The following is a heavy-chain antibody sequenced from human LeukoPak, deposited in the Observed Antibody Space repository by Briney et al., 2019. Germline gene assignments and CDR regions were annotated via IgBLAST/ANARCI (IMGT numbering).Heavy chain of an antibody. D-gene: IGHD3-22*01. V-gene: IGHV1-69*02. CDR2: IIPILGIA. Sequence: SVKVSCKASGGTFSSYTISWVRQAPGQGLEWMGRIIPILGIANYAQKFQGRVTITADKSTSTAYMELSSLRSDDTAVYYCARGDYYDSSGLDPDDYWGQGTLVTVSS. CDR1: GGTFSSYT. CDR3: ARGDYYDSSGLDPDDY. J-gene: IGHJ4*02.